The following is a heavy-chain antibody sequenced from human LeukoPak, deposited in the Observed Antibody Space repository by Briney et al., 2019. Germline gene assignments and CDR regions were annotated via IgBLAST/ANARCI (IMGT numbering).Heavy chain of an antibody. CDR2: IYYSGST. V-gene: IGHV4-59*08. J-gene: IGHJ4*02. Sequence: PSETLSLTCTVSGGSISSYYWSWIRQPPGKGLQWIGYIYYSGSTNYNPSLKSRVTISVGTSKNQFSLKLSSVTAADTAVYYCARLGKLLWFGEPTFDYWGQGTLVTVSS. D-gene: IGHD3-10*01. CDR1: GGSISSYY. CDR3: ARLGKLLWFGEPTFDY.